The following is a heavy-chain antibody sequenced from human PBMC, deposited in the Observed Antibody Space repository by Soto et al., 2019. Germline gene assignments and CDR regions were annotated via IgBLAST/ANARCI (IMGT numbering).Heavy chain of an antibody. J-gene: IGHJ4*02. CDR1: GDSFTIDSYY. CDR3: ARHSDKYVSSWYGLGY. V-gene: IGHV4-39*01. Sequence: QLQLQESGPGLVKPSEPLSLTCTVSGDSFTIDSYYWAWLRQPPGKGLEWLGTISHSGTTFHNPSLRRRLTISVDTPKNQFSLNLSSVTAADPALYYCARHSDKYVSSWYGLGYWGQGTLVTVSS. D-gene: IGHD6-13*01. CDR2: ISHSGTT.